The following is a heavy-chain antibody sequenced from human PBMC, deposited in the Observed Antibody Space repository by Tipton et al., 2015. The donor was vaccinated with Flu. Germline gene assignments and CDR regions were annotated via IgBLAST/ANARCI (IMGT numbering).Heavy chain of an antibody. CDR2: IYHSGST. J-gene: IGHJ6*02. CDR3: ARDGGVGSGWSYSGGNYYYGMDV. V-gene: IGHV4-39*07. CDR1: GDSMSIGGYY. Sequence: TLSLTCSVSGDSMSIGGYYWTWIRQRPGKGLEWIGSIYHSGSTFYHPSLKSRVTISVDTSKNQFSLKLSSVTAADTAVYYCARDGGVGSGWSYSGGNYYYGMDVWGQGTTVIVSS. D-gene: IGHD6-19*01.